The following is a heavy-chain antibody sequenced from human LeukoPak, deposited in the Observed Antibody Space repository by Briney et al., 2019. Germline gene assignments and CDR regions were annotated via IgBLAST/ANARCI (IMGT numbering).Heavy chain of an antibody. CDR3: ARDGSGRVPEMSAPDY. CDR1: GFTFSSYA. CDR2: ISYDGSNK. Sequence: GGSLRLSCAASGFTFSSYAMHWVRQAPGKGLEWVAVISYDGSNKYYADSVKGRFTISRDNAKNSLYLQMNSLRAEDTAVYYCARDGSGRVPEMSAPDYWGQGTLVTVSS. V-gene: IGHV3-30*04. J-gene: IGHJ4*02. D-gene: IGHD3-10*01.